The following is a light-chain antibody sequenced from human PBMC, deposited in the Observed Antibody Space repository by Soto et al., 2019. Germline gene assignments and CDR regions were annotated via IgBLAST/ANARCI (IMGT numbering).Light chain of an antibody. V-gene: IGKV3-11*01. CDR1: QTVLSN. Sequence: DIVMTQSPATLSVSPGERATLSCRASQTVLSNLAWYQQKPGQAPRLLIYDASNRATGIPARFSGSGSGTDFTLTISSLEPEDFAVYYCQQRSNWPGTFGQGTKVDI. J-gene: IGKJ1*01. CDR3: QQRSNWPGT. CDR2: DAS.